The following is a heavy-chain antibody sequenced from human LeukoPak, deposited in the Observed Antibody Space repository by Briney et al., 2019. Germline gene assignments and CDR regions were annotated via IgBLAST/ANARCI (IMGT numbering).Heavy chain of an antibody. V-gene: IGHV3-21*01. CDR3: ARAQWLVQGYYFDY. CDR2: ISSSSSYI. J-gene: IGHJ4*02. D-gene: IGHD6-19*01. Sequence: GGSLRLSCAASGFTFSSYTMNWVRQAPGKGLEWVSSISSSSSYIYYADSVKGRSTISRDNAKNSLYLQMNSLRAEDTAVYYCARAQWLVQGYYFDYWGQGTLVTVSS. CDR1: GFTFSSYT.